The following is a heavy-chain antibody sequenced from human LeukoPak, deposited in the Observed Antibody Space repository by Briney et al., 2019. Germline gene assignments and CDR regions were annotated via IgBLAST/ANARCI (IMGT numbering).Heavy chain of an antibody. Sequence: GSLRLSCAASGFTFSSYSMNWVRQAPGKGLEWVSSISSSSSYIYYADSVKGRFTISRDNAKNSLYLQMNSLRAEDTAVYYCARDRGGIVGRPYYFDYWGQGTLVSVSS. D-gene: IGHD1-26*01. CDR3: ARDRGGIVGRPYYFDY. J-gene: IGHJ4*02. V-gene: IGHV3-21*01. CDR2: ISSSSSYI. CDR1: GFTFSSYS.